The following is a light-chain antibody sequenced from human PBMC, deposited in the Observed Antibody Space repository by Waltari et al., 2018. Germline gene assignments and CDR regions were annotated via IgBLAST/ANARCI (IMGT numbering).Light chain of an antibody. V-gene: IGKV1-5*03. J-gene: IGKJ4*01. CDR1: QSISHW. CDR2: KAS. CDR3: QRYDNYPPT. Sequence: DIQMTQSPSTLSASVGDRVTITCRASQSISHWLAWYQQKPGKAPKLLISKASTLANGVPSRFSSSGSGTEFTLTITDLQPDEFASFYCQRYDNYPPTFGGGTKVEIK.